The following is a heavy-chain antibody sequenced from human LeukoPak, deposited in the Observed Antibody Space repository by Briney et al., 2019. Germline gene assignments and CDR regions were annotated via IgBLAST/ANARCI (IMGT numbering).Heavy chain of an antibody. D-gene: IGHD3-10*01. CDR3: AREGVSRGFDY. CDR1: GGSVSSGIYY. CDR2: IYYSGST. V-gene: IGHV4-61*01. J-gene: IGHJ4*02. Sequence: SETLSLTCTVSGGSVSSGIYYWSWIRQPPGKGLEWIGYIYYSGSTNYNPSLKSRVTISVDTSKNQFSLKLSSVTAADTAVYYCAREGVSRGFDYWGQGTLVTVSS.